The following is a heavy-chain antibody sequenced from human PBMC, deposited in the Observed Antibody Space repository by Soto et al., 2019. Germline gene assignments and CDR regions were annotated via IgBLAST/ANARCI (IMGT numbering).Heavy chain of an antibody. V-gene: IGHV5-51*01. CDR2: IYPGDSET. J-gene: IGHJ4*02. D-gene: IGHD6-13*01. CDR1: GYTFSNFW. CDR3: ARSPRSSPYFDY. Sequence: GESLKISCQCSGYTFSNFWIAWVRQLPGKGLEYMGIIYPGDSETRYSPSFHGKVTISADRSIGTAYLQWSSLEASDSAFYFCARSPRSSPYFDYWGQGALVTGS.